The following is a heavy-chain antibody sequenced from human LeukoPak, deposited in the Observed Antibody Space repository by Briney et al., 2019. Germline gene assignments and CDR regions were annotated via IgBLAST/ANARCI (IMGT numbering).Heavy chain of an antibody. CDR1: GDSVSGNIAT. Sequence: SQTLSLTCAISGDSVSGNIATWNWIRQSPSRGLEWLGRTYYRSRWHNVYAESVKSRITINPDTSKNQFSLLLNSVTPEDTAVYYCAKSGSYLEYLQHWGQGTPGHRLL. V-gene: IGHV6-1*01. D-gene: IGHD1-26*01. CDR2: TYYRSRWHN. J-gene: IGHJ1*01. CDR3: AKSGSYLEYLQH.